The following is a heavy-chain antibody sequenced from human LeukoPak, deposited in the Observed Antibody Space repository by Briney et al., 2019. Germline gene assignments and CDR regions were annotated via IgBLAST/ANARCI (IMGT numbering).Heavy chain of an antibody. CDR3: ARDVKITMVRGVITQYYMDV. J-gene: IGHJ6*03. D-gene: IGHD3-10*01. V-gene: IGHV4-30-2*01. CDR1: GGSISSGGYY. CDR2: IYHSGST. Sequence: SQTLSLTCTVSGGSISSGGYYWSWIRQPPGKGLEWIGYIYHSGSTYYNPSLKSRVTISVDKSKNQFSLKLSSVTAADTAVYYCARDVKITMVRGVITQYYMDVWGKGTTVTVSS.